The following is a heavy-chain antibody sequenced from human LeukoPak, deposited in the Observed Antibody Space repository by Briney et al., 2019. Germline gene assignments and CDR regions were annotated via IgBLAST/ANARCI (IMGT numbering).Heavy chain of an antibody. CDR3: AREDKWYFDL. CDR1: GFTFSDYY. J-gene: IGHJ2*01. CDR2: ISASGSYT. V-gene: IGHV3-11*05. Sequence: GGSLRLSCAASGFTFSDYYMSWIRQAPGKGLEWVSKISASGSYTNDADSVKGRFTISRDNAKNSLYLHMNSLRAEDTAVYYCAREDKWYFDLRGRGTLVTVSS.